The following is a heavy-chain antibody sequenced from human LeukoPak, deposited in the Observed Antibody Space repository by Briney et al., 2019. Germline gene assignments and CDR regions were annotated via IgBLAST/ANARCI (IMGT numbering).Heavy chain of an antibody. CDR3: ARDCRTTNCYKILDY. V-gene: IGHV1-18*01. Sequence: GAPVKVSCKASGYTFSDYAITWVRQAPGQGLEWMGWISAYNGNRNYAQKFQGRVTMTTDTSTSIAHMELRSLRSDDTAVYYCARDCRTTNCYKILDYWGQGTLVTVSS. D-gene: IGHD2-2*02. CDR2: ISAYNGNR. J-gene: IGHJ4*02. CDR1: GYTFSDYA.